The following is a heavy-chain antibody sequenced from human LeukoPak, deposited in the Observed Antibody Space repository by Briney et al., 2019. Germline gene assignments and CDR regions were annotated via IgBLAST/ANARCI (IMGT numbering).Heavy chain of an antibody. CDR1: GGSFSGYY. CDR2: IYTSGST. CDR3: ARVVPAARGYYFDY. Sequence: SETLSLTCAVYGGSFSGYYWSWIRQPAGKGLEWIGRIYTSGSTNYNPSLKSRVTMSVDTSKNQFSLKLSSVTAADTAVYYCARVVPAARGYYFDYWGQGTLVTVSS. V-gene: IGHV4-59*10. J-gene: IGHJ4*02. D-gene: IGHD3-10*01.